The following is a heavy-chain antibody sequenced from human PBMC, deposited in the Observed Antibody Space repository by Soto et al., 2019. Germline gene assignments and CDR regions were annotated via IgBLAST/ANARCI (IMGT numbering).Heavy chain of an antibody. D-gene: IGHD2-2*03. CDR2: ISGSGGST. Sequence: GGSLRLSCAASGFTFSSYAMSWARQAPGKGLEWVSAISGSGGSTYYADSVKGRFTISRDNSKNTLYLQMNSLRAEDTAVYYCAKMDIVVVPAAKAFDIWGQGTMVTVSS. V-gene: IGHV3-23*01. CDR1: GFTFSSYA. CDR3: AKMDIVVVPAAKAFDI. J-gene: IGHJ3*02.